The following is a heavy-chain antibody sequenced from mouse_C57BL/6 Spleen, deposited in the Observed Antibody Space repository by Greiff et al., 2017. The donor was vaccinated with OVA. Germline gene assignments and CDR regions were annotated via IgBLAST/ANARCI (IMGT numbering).Heavy chain of an antibody. D-gene: IGHD1-1*01. CDR1: GYTFTSYW. CDR3: ARKGATVVSPHWYFDV. CDR2: IDPSDSYT. Sequence: QVQLKQPGAELVKPGASVKLSCKASGYTFTSYWMQWVKQRPGQGLEWIGEIDPSDSYTNYNQKFKGKATLTVDTSSSTAYMQLSSLTSEDSAVYYCARKGATVVSPHWYFDVWGTGTTVTVSS. J-gene: IGHJ1*03. V-gene: IGHV1-50*01.